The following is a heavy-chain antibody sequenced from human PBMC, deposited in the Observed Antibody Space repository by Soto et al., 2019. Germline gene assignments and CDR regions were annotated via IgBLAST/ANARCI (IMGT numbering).Heavy chain of an antibody. CDR3: ARTGELRLDS. Sequence: QVHLVQSGAEVKKPGASVRVSCKASGYTFSNYGISWVRQAPGQGLEWMGWISAYGGKTNYAQSLQVRVTMTTDTSTNTAYMELRSLTSDDTAVYYCARTGELRLDSWGQGTLVTVSS. V-gene: IGHV1-18*01. D-gene: IGHD1-7*01. CDR2: ISAYGGKT. J-gene: IGHJ4*02. CDR1: GYTFSNYG.